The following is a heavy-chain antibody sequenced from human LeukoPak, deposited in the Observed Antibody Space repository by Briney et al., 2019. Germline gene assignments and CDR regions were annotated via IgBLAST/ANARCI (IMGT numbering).Heavy chain of an antibody. Sequence: ASVKVSCKASGYTFTDYYMHWVRQAPGQGLEWMGWINPKSRATNYAQNFQGRVTLTRDTSIGTAYMELSSLRSDDTAVYYCARGVDTAVIPYYYYYMDVWGIGTTVTVSS. J-gene: IGHJ6*03. CDR2: INPKSRAT. CDR1: GYTFTDYY. V-gene: IGHV1-2*02. D-gene: IGHD5-18*01. CDR3: ARGVDTAVIPYYYYYMDV.